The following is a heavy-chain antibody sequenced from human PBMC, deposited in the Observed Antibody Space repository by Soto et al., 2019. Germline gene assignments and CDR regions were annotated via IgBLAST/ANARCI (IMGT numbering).Heavy chain of an antibody. CDR2: IIPALGTT. CDR1: GGPFSSHT. J-gene: IGHJ2*01. D-gene: IGHD4-17*01. Sequence: SVKVSCKAFGGPFSSHTFSWVRQAPGQGLKWMGRIIPALGTTTYAQKFQGRVTITADESVTTVYMELNSLRTEDTAVYYCARPDFGDYWYFDLWGRGTLVTSP. V-gene: IGHV1-69*08. CDR3: ARPDFGDYWYFDL.